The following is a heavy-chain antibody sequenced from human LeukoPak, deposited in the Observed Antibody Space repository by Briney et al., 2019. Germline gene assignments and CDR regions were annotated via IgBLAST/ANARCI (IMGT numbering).Heavy chain of an antibody. D-gene: IGHD6-19*01. CDR1: AFTFSSYW. J-gene: IGHJ3*02. CDR3: ATSQTTSGRYGNAFDI. CDR2: LKQDGSEK. V-gene: IGHV3-7*01. Sequence: GGSLRLSCAASAFTFSSYWMSWVRQAPGKGLEWVANLKQDGSEKYYVDSVKGRFTIYRDNAKNSLHLQMNSLRGEDTALYYCATSQTTSGRYGNAFDIWGQGTMVTVSS.